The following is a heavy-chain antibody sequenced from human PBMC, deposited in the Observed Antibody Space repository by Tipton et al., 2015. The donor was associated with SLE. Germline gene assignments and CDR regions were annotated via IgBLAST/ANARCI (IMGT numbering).Heavy chain of an antibody. J-gene: IGHJ6*02. CDR2: IYWNGNGK. Sequence: SLRLSCAVSAFTFNEHAMHWVRQAPGKGLEWVSGIYWNGNGKDYADSVRGRFTISRDNAKNSLYLQMNSLRAEDTAVYYCARDPMVRGVRDYYYYYGMDVWGQGTTVTVSS. V-gene: IGHV3-9*01. CDR3: ARDPMVRGVRDYYYYYGMDV. D-gene: IGHD3-10*01. CDR1: AFTFNEHA.